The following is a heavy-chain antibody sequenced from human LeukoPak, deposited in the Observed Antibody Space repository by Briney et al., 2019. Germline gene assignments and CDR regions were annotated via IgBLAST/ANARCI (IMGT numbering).Heavy chain of an antibody. V-gene: IGHV4-59*01. D-gene: IGHD2-2*01. CDR2: IYYSGST. Sequence: SETLSLTCTVSGGSISSYYWSWIWQPPGKGLEWIGYIYYSGSTNYNPSLKSRVTISVDTSKNQFSLKLSSVTAADTAVYYCARGAYCSSTSCYLATKYNWFDPWGQGTLVTVSS. CDR3: ARGAYCSSTSCYLATKYNWFDP. J-gene: IGHJ5*02. CDR1: GGSISSYY.